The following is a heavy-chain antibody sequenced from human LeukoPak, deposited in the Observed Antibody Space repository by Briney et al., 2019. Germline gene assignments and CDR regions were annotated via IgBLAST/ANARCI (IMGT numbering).Heavy chain of an antibody. J-gene: IGHJ3*02. CDR3: ASTVVTAIHVDAFDI. Sequence: GGSLRLSCAASGFTFSSYSMNWVRQAPGKGLEWVSSISSSSSYIYYADSAKGRFTISRDNAKNSLYLQMNSLRAEDTAVYYCASTVVTAIHVDAFDIWGQGTMVTVSS. D-gene: IGHD2-21*02. CDR1: GFTFSSYS. CDR2: ISSSSSYI. V-gene: IGHV3-21*01.